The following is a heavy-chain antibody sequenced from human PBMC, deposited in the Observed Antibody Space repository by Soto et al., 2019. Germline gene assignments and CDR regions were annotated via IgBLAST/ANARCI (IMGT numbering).Heavy chain of an antibody. D-gene: IGHD6-13*01. Sequence: QVQLMQSGAEVRKPGASVKVSCKVSGNTLTELSMHWVRQAPGKGPEWMGGFEPEAGETIYAQKFQGRVTMTEDTSTDTAYMELSSLRSEDTAVYYCATGLSSRTWYPPFDYWGQGTLVTVSS. V-gene: IGHV1-24*01. CDR2: FEPEAGET. CDR1: GNTLTELS. CDR3: ATGLSSRTWYPPFDY. J-gene: IGHJ4*02.